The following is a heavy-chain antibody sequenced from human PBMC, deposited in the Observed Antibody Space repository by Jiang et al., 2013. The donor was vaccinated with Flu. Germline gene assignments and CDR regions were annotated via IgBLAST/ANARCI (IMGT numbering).Heavy chain of an antibody. CDR2: ISGSGGST. CDR1: GFTFSSYA. D-gene: IGHD6-19*01. J-gene: IGHJ4*02. CDR3: AKEFSSGWPLRTDFDY. Sequence: GFTFSSYAMSWVRQAPGKGLEWVSAISGSGGSTYYADSVKGRFTISRDNSKNTLYLQMNSLRAEDTAVYYCAKEFSSGWPLRTDFDYWGQGTLVTVSS. V-gene: IGHV3-23*01.